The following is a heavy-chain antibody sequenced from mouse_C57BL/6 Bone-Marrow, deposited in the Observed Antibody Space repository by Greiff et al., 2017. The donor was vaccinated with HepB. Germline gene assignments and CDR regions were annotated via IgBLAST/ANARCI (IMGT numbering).Heavy chain of an antibody. J-gene: IGHJ4*01. CDR2: ILPGSGST. CDR1: GYTFTGYW. CDR3: ATPYYGSSPYAMDY. V-gene: IGHV1-9*01. Sequence: LQEPGAELMKPGASVKLSCKATGYTFTGYWIEWVKQRPGHGLEWIGEILPGSGSTNYNEKFKGKATFTADKSSNTAYMQLSSLTTEDSAIYYCATPYYGSSPYAMDYWGQGTSVTVSS. D-gene: IGHD1-1*01.